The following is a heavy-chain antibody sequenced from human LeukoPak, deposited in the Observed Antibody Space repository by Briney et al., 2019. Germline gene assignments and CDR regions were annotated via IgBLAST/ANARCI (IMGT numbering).Heavy chain of an antibody. CDR1: GYIFTDYY. J-gene: IGHJ3*01. CDR3: ARIRDGYNDAYDV. CDR2: INPNSGGT. V-gene: IGHV1/OR15-1*04. Sequence: ASVKVSCKASGYIFTDYYMHWVRQAPGQELGWMGRINPNSGGTNYAQKFQGRVTMTRDTSTSTVYMWLSSLRSEDTAVYYCARIRDGYNDAYDVWGQGTMVTVSS. D-gene: IGHD5-24*01.